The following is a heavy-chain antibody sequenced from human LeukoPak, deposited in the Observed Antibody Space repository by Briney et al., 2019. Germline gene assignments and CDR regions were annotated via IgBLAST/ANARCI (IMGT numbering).Heavy chain of an antibody. V-gene: IGHV4-59*01. CDR1: GGSISSYY. Sequence: SETLSLTCTVPGGSISSYYWSWIRQPPGKGLEWIGYIYYSGSTNYNPSLKSRVTISVDTSKNQFSLKLSSVTAADTAVYYCARALTYYDILTGYFYYYGMDVWGQGTTVTVSS. CDR2: IYYSGST. D-gene: IGHD3-9*01. J-gene: IGHJ6*02. CDR3: ARALTYYDILTGYFYYYGMDV.